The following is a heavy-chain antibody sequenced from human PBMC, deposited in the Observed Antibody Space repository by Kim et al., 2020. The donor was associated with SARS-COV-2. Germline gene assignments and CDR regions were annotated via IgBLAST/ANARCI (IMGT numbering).Heavy chain of an antibody. CDR2: ISNTSSTI. D-gene: IGHD6-13*01. CDR1: GFTFRSYS. J-gene: IGHJ6*01. V-gene: IGHV3-48*02. Sequence: GGSLRLSCAASGFTFRSYSMNWVRQAPGKGLEWVSYISNTSSTIFYADSAKGRFTISRDNAKNSLYLQMNSLRDEDTAVYYCASLYSSRPEGYFYYGMDV. CDR3: ASLYSSRPEGYFYYGMDV.